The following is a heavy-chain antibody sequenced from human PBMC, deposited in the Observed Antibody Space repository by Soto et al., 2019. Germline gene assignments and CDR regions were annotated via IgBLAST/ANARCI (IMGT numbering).Heavy chain of an antibody. CDR2: MNPNSGNT. J-gene: IGHJ4*02. Sequence: GASVKVSCKASGYTFTSYDINWVRQATGQGLEWMGWMNPNSGNTGYAQKFQGRVTMTRNTSISTAYMELSSLRSEDTAVYYCARGFRTSDWNYPSLTNDYWGQGTLVTVSS. V-gene: IGHV1-8*01. CDR1: GYTFTSYD. D-gene: IGHD1-7*01. CDR3: ARGFRTSDWNYPSLTNDY.